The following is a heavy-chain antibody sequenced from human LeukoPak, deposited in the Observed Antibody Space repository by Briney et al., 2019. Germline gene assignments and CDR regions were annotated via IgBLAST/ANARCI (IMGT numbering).Heavy chain of an antibody. D-gene: IGHD3-3*01. V-gene: IGHV1-69*05. Sequence: SVKVSCKASGGTFSSYAISWVRQAPGQGLEWMGGIIPIFGTANYAQKFQGRVTITTDESTSTAYMELSSLRSEDTAVYYCARDPYDFWSGCPPQDAFDIWGQGTMVTVSS. J-gene: IGHJ3*02. CDR1: GGTFSSYA. CDR3: ARDPYDFWSGCPPQDAFDI. CDR2: IIPIFGTA.